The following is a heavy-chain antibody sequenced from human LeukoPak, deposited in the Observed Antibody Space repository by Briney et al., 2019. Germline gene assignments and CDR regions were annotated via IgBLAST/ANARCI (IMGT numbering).Heavy chain of an antibody. D-gene: IGHD3-10*01. Sequence: SETLSLTCTVSGGSISSYYWSWIRQPPGKGLEWIGYIYYSGSTNYNPSLKSRVTISVDTSKNQFSLKLSSVTAADTAVYYCAARPYYYGSGSYANDYWGQGTLVTVSS. CDR3: AARPYYYGSGSYANDY. CDR1: GGSISSYY. CDR2: IYYSGST. J-gene: IGHJ4*02. V-gene: IGHV4-59*08.